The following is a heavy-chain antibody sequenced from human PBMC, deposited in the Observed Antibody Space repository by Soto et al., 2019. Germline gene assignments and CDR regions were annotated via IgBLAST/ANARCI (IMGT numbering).Heavy chain of an antibody. Sequence: QVQLQESGPGLVKPSQTLSLTCTVSGGSIRRGGYYWSWVRQNPMRGLEWIWTIYYSGNTYYNPSLKSRLTLSVDTSKNQFSLNLSSVTAADTAVYYCARDRLMATAGTARHYFGLDVWGQGTTVTVSS. CDR3: ARDRLMATAGTARHYFGLDV. J-gene: IGHJ6*02. CDR2: IYYSGNT. CDR1: GGSIRRGGYY. V-gene: IGHV4-31*03. D-gene: IGHD5-18*01.